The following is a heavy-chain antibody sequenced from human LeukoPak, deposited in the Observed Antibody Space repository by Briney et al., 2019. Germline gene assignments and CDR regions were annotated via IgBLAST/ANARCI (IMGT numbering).Heavy chain of an antibody. CDR3: VLAPNSNWFDF. D-gene: IGHD2-15*01. J-gene: IGHJ5*01. CDR1: GDSISSFY. CDR2: IHYSGSS. V-gene: IGHV4-59*08. Sequence: ETLSLTCSVSGDSISSFYWNWIRQPPGRGLEWIGNIHYSGSSIYNPSLKSRVTISIDTSRKQFFLKLSSVTAADTAVYYCVLAPNSNWFDFWGQGTLVTVSS.